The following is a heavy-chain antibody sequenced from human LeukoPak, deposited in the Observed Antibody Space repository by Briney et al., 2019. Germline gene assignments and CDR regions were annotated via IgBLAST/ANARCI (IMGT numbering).Heavy chain of an antibody. Sequence: NSSETLSFTCTVSGGPISSYYWTWIRQPPGKGLEWTGSIYYSGNTNYNPSLKSRVSISVDTSKNQFSLKLSSVTATDTAVYYCARLRGTTIFGVVILDYYMDVWGKGTTVTVSS. CDR2: IYYSGNT. CDR1: GGPISSYY. CDR3: ARLRGTTIFGVVILDYYMDV. J-gene: IGHJ6*03. V-gene: IGHV4-59*08. D-gene: IGHD3-3*01.